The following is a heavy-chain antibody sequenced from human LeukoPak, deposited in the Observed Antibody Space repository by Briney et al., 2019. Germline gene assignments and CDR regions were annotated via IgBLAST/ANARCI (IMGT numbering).Heavy chain of an antibody. D-gene: IGHD3-3*01. J-gene: IGHJ5*02. V-gene: IGHV4-39*01. CDR3: ASVYYDFWSGPREGNWFDP. CDR1: GGSISSYYY. CDR2: IYYSGST. Sequence: SETLSLTCTVSGGSISSYYYWSWIRQPPGKGLVWIGSIYYSGSTYYNPSLKSRVTISVDTSKNQFSLKLSSVTAADTAVYYCASVYYDFWSGPREGNWFDPWGQGTLVTVSS.